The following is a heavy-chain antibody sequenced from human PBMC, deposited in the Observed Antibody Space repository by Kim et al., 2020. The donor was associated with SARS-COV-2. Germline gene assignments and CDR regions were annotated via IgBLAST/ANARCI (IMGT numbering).Heavy chain of an antibody. CDR2: ISYDGSNK. V-gene: IGHV3-30*04. Sequence: GGSLRLSCAASGFTFSSYAMHWVRQAPGKGLEWVAVISYDGSNKYYADSVKGRFTISRDNSKNTLYLQMNSLRAEYTAVYYCARAAVRGVINGFDYWGQGTLVTVSS. D-gene: IGHD3-10*01. CDR1: GFTFSSYA. J-gene: IGHJ4*02. CDR3: ARAAVRGVINGFDY.